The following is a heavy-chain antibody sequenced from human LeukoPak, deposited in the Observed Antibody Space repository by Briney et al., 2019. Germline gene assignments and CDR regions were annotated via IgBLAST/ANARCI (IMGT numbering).Heavy chain of an antibody. D-gene: IGHD6-6*01. CDR1: GGSISSSSYY. Sequence: TSETLSLTCTVSGGSISSSSYYWSWIRQPPGKGLEWIGEINHSGSTNYNPSLKSRVTISVDTSKNQFSLKLSSVTAADTAVYYCARHGDGEQLVPITAVWFDPWGQGTLVTVSS. J-gene: IGHJ5*02. CDR3: ARHGDGEQLVPITAVWFDP. CDR2: INHSGST. V-gene: IGHV4-39*01.